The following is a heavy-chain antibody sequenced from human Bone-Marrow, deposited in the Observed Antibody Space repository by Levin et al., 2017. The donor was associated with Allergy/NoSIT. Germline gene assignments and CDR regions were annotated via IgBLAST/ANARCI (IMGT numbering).Heavy chain of an antibody. V-gene: IGHV3-23*01. Sequence: GGSLRLSCEASGFTFGSYAMNWVRQAPGKRLEWVSSITLDTVDTYHAASVRGRFTTSRDNSKNTVYLQMNSLRVDDTAVYYCVKAPLGRWSGVRCYAFDLWGQGTLVTVSS. J-gene: IGHJ4*02. CDR1: GFTFGSYA. D-gene: IGHD3-3*01. CDR3: VKAPLGRWSGVRCYAFDL. CDR2: ITLDTVDT.